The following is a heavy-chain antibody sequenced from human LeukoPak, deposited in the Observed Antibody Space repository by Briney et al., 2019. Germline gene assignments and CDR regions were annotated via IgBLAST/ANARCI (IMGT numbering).Heavy chain of an antibody. CDR1: GFIFSTQG. J-gene: IGHJ6*02. V-gene: IGHV3-30*18. Sequence: SGGSLRLSCAASGFIFSTQGMHWVRQAPGKGLEWVAVISYDGNHIYYSDSVRGRFTISRDNSKDTLYLQMNSLRSEDTAVYYCAKYADYYGMDVRGQGTTVIVSS. D-gene: IGHD2-8*01. CDR2: ISYDGNHI. CDR3: AKYADYYGMDV.